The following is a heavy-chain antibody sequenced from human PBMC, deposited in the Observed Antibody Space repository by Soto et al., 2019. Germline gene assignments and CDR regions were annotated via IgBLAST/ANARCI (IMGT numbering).Heavy chain of an antibody. J-gene: IGHJ4*02. CDR3: GSVFEY. Sequence: DVQLVESGGGLVQPGGSLRLSCAASGFTFTNYWMHWVRQAPEKGLVWVSRIDSEGIYTSYADSVKGRFTISRDNAKNTLYLQMNDLRAEDTAVYYCGSVFEYWGQGSLVTVSS. CDR2: IDSEGIYT. CDR1: GFTFTNYW. V-gene: IGHV3-74*01.